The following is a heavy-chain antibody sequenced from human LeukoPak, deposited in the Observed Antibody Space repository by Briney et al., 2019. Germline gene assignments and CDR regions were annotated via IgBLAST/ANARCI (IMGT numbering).Heavy chain of an antibody. Sequence: GGSLRLSCAASTFTFSTYAMSWVRQAPGKGLEWVSYISSSGSTIYYADSVKGRFTISRDNAKNSLYLQMNSLRAEDTAVYYCAFGELLSVPDYWGREPWSPSPQ. CDR3: AFGELLSVPDY. J-gene: IGHJ4*02. CDR2: ISSSGSTI. CDR1: TFTFSTYA. V-gene: IGHV3-48*03. D-gene: IGHD3-10*01.